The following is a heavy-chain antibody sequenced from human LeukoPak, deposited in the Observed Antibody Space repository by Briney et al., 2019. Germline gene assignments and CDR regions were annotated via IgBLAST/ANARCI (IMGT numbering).Heavy chain of an antibody. D-gene: IGHD1-26*01. CDR3: AKAGSIRFDY. CDR1: GFTFITYA. V-gene: IGHV3-23*01. CDR2: ISGSGTGGKT. Sequence: GGSLRLSCAASGFTFITYAMSWVRQAPGKGLEWVSGISGSGTGGKTYYADSVKGRFTISRDNSKNTLYLQMNSLRAEDTAVYYCAKAGSIRFDYWGQGTLVTVSS. J-gene: IGHJ4*02.